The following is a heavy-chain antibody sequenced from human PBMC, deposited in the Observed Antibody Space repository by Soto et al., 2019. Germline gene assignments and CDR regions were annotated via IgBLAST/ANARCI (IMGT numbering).Heavy chain of an antibody. D-gene: IGHD3-10*01. CDR2: TYHRSKWHN. CDR3: SRDVANYGHYH. V-gene: IGHV6-1*01. Sequence: QVQLQESGPGLVKPSQTLSLTCAISGDSVSSNSAAWNWVRTSPSRGLEWLGRTYHRSKWHNDYAVSVKSRIIINPDTSKNHFSLELRSVTPEDTAVYYCSRDVANYGHYHWVQGIMVTVAS. CDR1: GDSVSSNSAA. J-gene: IGHJ5*02.